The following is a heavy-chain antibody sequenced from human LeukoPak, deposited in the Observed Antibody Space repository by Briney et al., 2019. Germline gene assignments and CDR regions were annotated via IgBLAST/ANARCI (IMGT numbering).Heavy chain of an antibody. V-gene: IGHV3-21*01. CDR2: ISSSSSYI. D-gene: IGHD2-15*01. J-gene: IGHJ4*02. CDR1: GFTFSSYS. CDR3: AREHPYTPDY. Sequence: PGGSLRLSCAASGFTFSSYSMNWVRQAPGKGLEWVSSISSSSSYIYYADSVKGRFTISRDNAKNSLYLQMNSLRVEDTAVFYCAREHPYTPDYWGQGTLVTVSS.